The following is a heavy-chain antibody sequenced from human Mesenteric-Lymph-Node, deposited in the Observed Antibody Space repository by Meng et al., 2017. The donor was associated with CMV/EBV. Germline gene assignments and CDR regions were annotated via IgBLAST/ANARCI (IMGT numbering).Heavy chain of an antibody. CDR1: GFTFSSYS. Sequence: GGSLRLSCAASGFTFSSYSMNRVRQAPGKGLEWVSSISSSSSYIYYADSVKGRFTISRDNAKNSLYLQMNSLRAEDTAVYYCARDRAPANYDFWSGYDGMDVWGQGTTVTVSS. V-gene: IGHV3-21*01. J-gene: IGHJ6*02. D-gene: IGHD3-3*01. CDR2: ISSSSSYI. CDR3: ARDRAPANYDFWSGYDGMDV.